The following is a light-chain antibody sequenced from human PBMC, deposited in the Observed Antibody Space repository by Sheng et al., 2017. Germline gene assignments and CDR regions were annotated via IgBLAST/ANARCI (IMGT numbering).Light chain of an antibody. Sequence: VVLTQSPGTLSLSPGERASLSCRTSQNIRNNNLAWFQQKPGQAPRLLIYGASIRATGIPDRFSGSGSGTVFTLTISRVEPEDFAVFYCQQYGGSPDTFGQGTKLE. CDR1: QNIRNNN. CDR2: GAS. J-gene: IGKJ2*01. V-gene: IGKV3-20*01. CDR3: QQYGGSPDT.